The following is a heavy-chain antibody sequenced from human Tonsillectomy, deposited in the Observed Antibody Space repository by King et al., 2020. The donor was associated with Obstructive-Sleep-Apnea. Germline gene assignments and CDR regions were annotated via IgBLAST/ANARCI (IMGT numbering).Heavy chain of an antibody. Sequence: FQLVQSGAEVKKPGESLKISCKVSGYDFSNYWIAWVRQMPGKGLEWMGTIYPGDSETIYSPAFQGHITISADKSISTAYLQWSSLTASDTAMYFCAKKGLQPFFDYWGQGTLVTVSS. CDR1: GYDFSNYW. D-gene: IGHD4-11*01. V-gene: IGHV5-51*01. CDR2: IYPGDSET. J-gene: IGHJ4*02. CDR3: AKKGLQPFFDY.